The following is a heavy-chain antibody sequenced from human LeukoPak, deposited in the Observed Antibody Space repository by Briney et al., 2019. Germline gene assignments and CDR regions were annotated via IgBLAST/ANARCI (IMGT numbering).Heavy chain of an antibody. D-gene: IGHD2-2*01. V-gene: IGHV1-69*01. CDR3: ARGYCSSTSCYLGY. Sequence: ASVKVSCKASGGTFSSYAISWVRQAPGQGLEWMGGIIPIFGTANYAQKFQGGVTITADESTSTAYMELSSLRSEDTAVYYCARGYCSSTSCYLGYWGQGTLVTVSS. CDR2: IIPIFGTA. J-gene: IGHJ4*02. CDR1: GGTFSSYA.